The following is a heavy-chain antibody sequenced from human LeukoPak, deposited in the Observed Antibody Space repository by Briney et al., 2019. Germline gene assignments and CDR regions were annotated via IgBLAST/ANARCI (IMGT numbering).Heavy chain of an antibody. J-gene: IGHJ5*02. D-gene: IGHD6-13*01. V-gene: IGHV3-23*01. CDR2: ITGSGGST. CDR3: AKGSSSWYLYWFDP. Sequence: GRSLRLSCAASGFTFSSYAMSWVRQAPGKGLEWVSGITGSGGSTYYADSVKGRFTISRDNSKNTLYLQMNSLRAEDTAVYYCAKGSSSWYLYWFDPWGQGTLVTVSS. CDR1: GFTFSSYA.